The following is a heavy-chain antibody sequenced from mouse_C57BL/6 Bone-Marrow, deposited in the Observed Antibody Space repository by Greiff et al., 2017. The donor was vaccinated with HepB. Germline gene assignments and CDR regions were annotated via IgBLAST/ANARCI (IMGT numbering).Heavy chain of an antibody. CDR3: AGSFAY. V-gene: IGHV5-17*01. CDR2: ISSGSSTI. CDR1: GFTFSDYG. Sequence: VQLKESGGGLVKPGGSLKLSCAASGFTFSDYGMHWVRQAPEKGLEWVAYISSGSSTIYYADTGKGRFNIARDNAKNTLFLQMSSLRSEDTAMYYCAGSFAYWGQGTLVTVSA. J-gene: IGHJ3*01.